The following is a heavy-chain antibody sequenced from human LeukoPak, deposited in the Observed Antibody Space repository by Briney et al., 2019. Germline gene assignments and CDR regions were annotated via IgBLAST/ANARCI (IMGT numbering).Heavy chain of an antibody. CDR1: GGTFSSYA. D-gene: IGHD2-15*01. Sequence: SVKVSCKASGGTFSSYAISWVRQAPGQGLEWTGGIIPIFGTANYAQKFQGRVTITADESTSTAYMELSSLRSEDTAVYYCARGKYCSGGSCYSEDYYYGMDVWGQGTTVTVSS. CDR2: IIPIFGTA. V-gene: IGHV1-69*13. CDR3: ARGKYCSGGSCYSEDYYYGMDV. J-gene: IGHJ6*02.